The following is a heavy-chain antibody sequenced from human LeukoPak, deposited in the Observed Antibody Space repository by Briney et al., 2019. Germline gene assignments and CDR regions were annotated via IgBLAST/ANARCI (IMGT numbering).Heavy chain of an antibody. Sequence: SETLSLNCTVSGGSISSGSYYWSWIRQPAGKGLEWIERIYTSGSTNYNPSLKSRVTISVDTSKNQFSLKLISVTAADTAVYYCAREGRCSGGSCYTPPIGVDYWGQGTLVTVSS. CDR2: IYTSGST. CDR1: GGSISSGSYY. CDR3: AREGRCSGGSCYTPPIGVDY. J-gene: IGHJ4*02. D-gene: IGHD2-15*01. V-gene: IGHV4-61*02.